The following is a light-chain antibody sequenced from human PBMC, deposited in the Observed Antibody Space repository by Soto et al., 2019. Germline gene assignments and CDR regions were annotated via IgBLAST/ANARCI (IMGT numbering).Light chain of an antibody. Sequence: QSVLTQPASVSGSPGQSITISGTGTSSDVGYYDYVSWYQQYPGKAPKLIIYEVSNRPSGVSNRFSGSKSGNTASLTISGLQAEDEADYYCSSHRSTSAPHVFGTGTKVTVL. CDR2: EVS. V-gene: IGLV2-14*01. CDR3: SSHRSTSAPHV. J-gene: IGLJ1*01. CDR1: SSDVGYYDY.